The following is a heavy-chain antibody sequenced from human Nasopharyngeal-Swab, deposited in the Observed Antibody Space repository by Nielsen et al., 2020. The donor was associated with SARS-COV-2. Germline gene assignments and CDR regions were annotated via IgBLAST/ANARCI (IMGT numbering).Heavy chain of an antibody. V-gene: IGHV3-73*01. CDR3: TTDFYFDY. J-gene: IGHJ4*02. Sequence: GESLKISCAASGFIFSESAMHWVRQVSGKGLEWVGRIGDKAHNYATTYGASMKGRFTISRDDSTNTAFLQMDSLKTEDTALYYCTTDFYFDYWGQGALVTVSS. CDR2: IGDKAHNYAT. CDR1: GFIFSESA.